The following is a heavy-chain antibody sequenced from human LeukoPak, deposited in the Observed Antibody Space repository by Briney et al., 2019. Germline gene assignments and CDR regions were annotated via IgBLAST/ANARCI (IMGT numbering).Heavy chain of an antibody. CDR3: APLLRYYGTHYYFDY. CDR1: GCSVSTSGEG. CDR2: IYWNDDR. V-gene: IGHV2-5*01. D-gene: IGHD3-9*01. J-gene: IGHJ4*02. Sequence: SGPTLVKPTQTLTLTCSFSGCSVSTSGEGVGWIRQPPGKTMEGLARIYWNDDRRYSPSLKTRLTITKDTSKNKVVLTITNMNPVDTGTYYCAPLLRYYGTHYYFDYWGQGTLATVS.